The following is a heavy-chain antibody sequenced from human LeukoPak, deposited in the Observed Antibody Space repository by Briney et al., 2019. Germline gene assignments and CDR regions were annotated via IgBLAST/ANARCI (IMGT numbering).Heavy chain of an antibody. V-gene: IGHV3-23*01. CDR1: GFTFSSYA. CDR2: ISGSGGST. D-gene: IGHD5-12*01. J-gene: IGHJ6*02. CDR3: AKTPGYPSYYYYGMDV. Sequence: PGGSLRLSCAASGFTFSSYAMSWVRQAPGRGLEWVSAISGSGGSTYYTDSVKGRFTISRDNSKNTLYLQMNSPRAEDTAVYYCAKTPGYPSYYYYGMDVWGQGTTVAVSS.